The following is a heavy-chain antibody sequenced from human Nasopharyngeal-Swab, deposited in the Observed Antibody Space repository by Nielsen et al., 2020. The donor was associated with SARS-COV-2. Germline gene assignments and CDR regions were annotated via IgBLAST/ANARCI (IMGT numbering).Heavy chain of an antibody. D-gene: IGHD3-10*01. J-gene: IGHJ4*02. CDR2: INHSGST. CDR3: ARVLIGTPAYGSGTIDY. Sequence: RQAPGKGLEWIGEINHSGSTNCNPSLKSRVTISVDTSKNQFSLKLSSVTAADTAVYYCARVLIGTPAYGSGTIDYWGQGTLVTVSS. V-gene: IGHV4-34*01.